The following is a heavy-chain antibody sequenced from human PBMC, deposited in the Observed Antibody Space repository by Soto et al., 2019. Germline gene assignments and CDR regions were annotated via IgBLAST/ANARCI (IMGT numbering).Heavy chain of an antibody. D-gene: IGHD3-10*01. Sequence: PGGSLRLSCAGSGFAFDDYAMQWVRQGPGKGLEWVSSISWNSGNIGYADSVKGRFTISRDNAENSLFLQMKSLRPEDTAVYYCAKDLEVVRGGNPDWGQGTLVTVSS. CDR3: AKDLEVVRGGNPD. CDR2: ISWNSGNI. J-gene: IGHJ4*03. CDR1: GFAFDDYA. V-gene: IGHV3-9*01.